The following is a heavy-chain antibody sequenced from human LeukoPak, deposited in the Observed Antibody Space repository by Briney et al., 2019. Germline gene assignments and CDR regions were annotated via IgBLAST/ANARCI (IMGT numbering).Heavy chain of an antibody. CDR2: IKQDGSEK. CDR3: ARADYGYYYYGMDV. Sequence: GGSLRLSCAASGFTISSYWMSWVRQAPGKGLEWVANIKQDGSEKYYVDSVKGRFTISRDNAKNSLYLQMNSLRAEDTAVYYCARADYGYYYYGMDVWGQGTTVTVSS. CDR1: GFTISSYW. V-gene: IGHV3-7*04. D-gene: IGHD4-17*01. J-gene: IGHJ6*02.